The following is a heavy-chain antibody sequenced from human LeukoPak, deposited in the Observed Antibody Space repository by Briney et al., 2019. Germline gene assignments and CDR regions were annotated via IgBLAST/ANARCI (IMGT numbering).Heavy chain of an antibody. CDR2: IIPILGIA. Sequence: SVKVSGKASGGTFSSYTISWVRQAPGQGLEWMGRIIPILGIANYAQKFQGRVTITADTSTSTAYMELRSLRSDDTAVYYCARAVRYCSSTSCYPSRWFDPWGQGTLVTVSS. D-gene: IGHD2-2*01. J-gene: IGHJ5*02. CDR1: GGTFSSYT. CDR3: ARAVRYCSSTSCYPSRWFDP. V-gene: IGHV1-69*02.